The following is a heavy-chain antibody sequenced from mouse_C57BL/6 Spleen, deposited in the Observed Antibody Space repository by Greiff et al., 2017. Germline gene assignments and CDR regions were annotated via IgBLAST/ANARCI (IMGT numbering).Heavy chain of an antibody. Sequence: VHLVESGPGLVQPSQSLSITCTVSGFSLTSYGVHWVRQSPGKGLEWLGVIWRGGSTDYNAAFISRLSISKDNSKSQVFFKMNSLQADDTAIYYCARNDYYGSRGNFDVWGTGTTVTVSS. CDR1: GFSLTSYG. CDR3: ARNDYYGSRGNFDV. J-gene: IGHJ1*03. CDR2: IWRGGST. V-gene: IGHV2-2*01. D-gene: IGHD1-1*01.